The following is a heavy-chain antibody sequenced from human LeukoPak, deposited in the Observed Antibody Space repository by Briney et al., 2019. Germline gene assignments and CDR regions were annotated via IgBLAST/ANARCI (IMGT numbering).Heavy chain of an antibody. V-gene: IGHV3-33*01. CDR2: IWYDGSNK. CDR1: GFTFSSYG. Sequence: GRSLRLSCAASGFTFSSYGMHWVRQAPGKGLEWVAVIWYDGSNKYYADSVKGRFTISRDNSKNTLYLQMNSLRAEDTAVYYCATRAPDYGDYELSYWGQGTLVTVSS. CDR3: ATRAPDYGDYELSY. D-gene: IGHD4-17*01. J-gene: IGHJ4*02.